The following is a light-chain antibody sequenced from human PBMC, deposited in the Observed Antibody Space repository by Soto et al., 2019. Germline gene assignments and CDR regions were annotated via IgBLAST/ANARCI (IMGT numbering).Light chain of an antibody. CDR3: QHYNSYSEA. Sequence: DIQMTQPPSTLFGSVAERGPSISRASQTISSWLAWYQQKPGKAPKLLIYKASTLKSGVPSRFSGSGSGTEFTLTISSLQPDDFATYYCQHYNSYSEAVGQGSKVDIK. V-gene: IGKV1-5*03. CDR2: KAS. J-gene: IGKJ1*01. CDR1: QTISSW.